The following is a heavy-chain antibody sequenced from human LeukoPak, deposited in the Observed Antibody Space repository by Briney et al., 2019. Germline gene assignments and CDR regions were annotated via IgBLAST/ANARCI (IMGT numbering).Heavy chain of an antibody. CDR3: ARDPPGAHFDY. V-gene: IGHV3-21*01. J-gene: IGHJ4*02. CDR2: ISSSSSNI. CDR1: GFTFSSYS. Sequence: PGGSLRLSCTASGFTFSSYSMNWVRQAPGKGLEWVSYISSSSSNIFYADSFKGRFTISRDNAQNSLFLQMNSLRVEDTAVYYCARDPPGAHFDYWGRGTLVTVSS. D-gene: IGHD7-27*01.